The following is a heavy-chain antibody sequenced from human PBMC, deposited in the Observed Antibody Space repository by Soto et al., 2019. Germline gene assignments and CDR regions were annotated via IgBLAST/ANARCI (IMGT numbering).Heavy chain of an antibody. V-gene: IGHV3-74*01. D-gene: IGHD3-10*01. CDR1: GFTFSSYW. CDR2: IDEYGSTI. Sequence: GGSLRLSCAASGFTFSSYWMHWVRQVPGKGLLWVSRIDEYGSTINYADSVKGRFTISRDNARNTLYLEMNSLRAEDTALYYCTRDIGAKGAYWGPGTMVTVYS. J-gene: IGHJ4*02. CDR3: TRDIGAKGAY.